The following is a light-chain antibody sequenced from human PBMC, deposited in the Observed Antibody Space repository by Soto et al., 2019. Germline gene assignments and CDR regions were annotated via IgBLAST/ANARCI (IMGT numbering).Light chain of an antibody. CDR1: QPLLNSNGFNY. V-gene: IGKV2-28*01. J-gene: IGKJ2*02. CDR3: MQALQSPRT. Sequence: DVVMTQSPLSLPVPPGEPASISCRSGQPLLNSNGFNYLDWYFQRPGQSPQLLIFLGSTRASGVPDRFSGSGSGTDFTLKISRVEAEDVGVYYCMQALQSPRTFGQGTKLEIK. CDR2: LGS.